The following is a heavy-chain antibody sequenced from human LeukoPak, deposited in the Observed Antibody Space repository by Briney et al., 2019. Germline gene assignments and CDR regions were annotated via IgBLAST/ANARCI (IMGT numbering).Heavy chain of an antibody. CDR2: IYHSGST. V-gene: IGHV4-59*01. CDR3: ARGGAARLHFQN. CDR1: GGSISTYY. D-gene: IGHD6-6*01. J-gene: IGHJ1*01. Sequence: SETLALTCTVSGGSISTYYWNWIRQPPGKGLEWIGYIYHSGSTNYNPSLQSRVTISVDTSKNQFSLNLNSVTAADTAVYYCARGGAARLHFQNWGQGTLVTVSS.